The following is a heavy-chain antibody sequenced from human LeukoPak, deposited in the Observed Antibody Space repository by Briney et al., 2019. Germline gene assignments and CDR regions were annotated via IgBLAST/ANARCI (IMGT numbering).Heavy chain of an antibody. CDR3: ARVICTGGSCFQNDY. V-gene: IGHV3-48*03. Sequence: GGSLRLSCTASGFIFSNFEMNWVRQAPGKGLQWLAYINSGATSEYYADSVKGRFTISRDNAKSSLYLQMNSLGVQDTAIYYCARVICTGGSCFQNDYWGQGTLVTVSS. CDR1: GFIFSNFE. D-gene: IGHD2-8*02. CDR2: INSGATSE. J-gene: IGHJ4*02.